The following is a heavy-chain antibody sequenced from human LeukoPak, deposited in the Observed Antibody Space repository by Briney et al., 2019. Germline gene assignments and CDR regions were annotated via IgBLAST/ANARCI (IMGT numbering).Heavy chain of an antibody. CDR1: GFTFSSYS. CDR3: ARGPEAVAGTDYYYYGMDV. CDR2: ISSSSSYI. D-gene: IGHD6-19*01. Sequence: GGSLRLSCAASGFTFSSYSMNWVRQAPGKGLEWVSSISSSSSYIYYADSVKGRFTISRDNAKNSLYLQMNSLRAEDTAVYYCARGPEAVAGTDYYYYGMDVWGQGTTVTVSS. V-gene: IGHV3-21*04. J-gene: IGHJ6*02.